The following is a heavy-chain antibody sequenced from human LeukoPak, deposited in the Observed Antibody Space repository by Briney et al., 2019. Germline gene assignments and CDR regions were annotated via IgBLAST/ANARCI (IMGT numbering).Heavy chain of an antibody. CDR1: GYTFTSYG. D-gene: IGHD2-15*01. V-gene: IGHV1-18*01. Sequence: RASVKVSCKASGYTFTSYGISWVRQAPGQGLEWMGWISAYNGNTNYAQKLQGRVTMTTDTSTSTAYMELRSLRSDDTAVYYCARDLGIVVEYYFDYWGQGTLVTVSS. J-gene: IGHJ4*02. CDR3: ARDLGIVVEYYFDY. CDR2: ISAYNGNT.